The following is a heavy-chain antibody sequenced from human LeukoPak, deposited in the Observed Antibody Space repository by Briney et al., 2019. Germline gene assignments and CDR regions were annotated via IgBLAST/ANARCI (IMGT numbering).Heavy chain of an antibody. Sequence: SETLSLTCTVSGNSISSGDNYWSWIRQPAGKGLEWIGRIYTSGSTNYNPSLKSRVTISGDASKNQFSLRLSSVTAADTAVYYCARASYSYDINGWVPFDYWGQGTLVTVSS. J-gene: IGHJ4*02. CDR1: GNSISSGDNY. CDR2: IYTSGST. CDR3: ARASYSYDINGWVPFDY. D-gene: IGHD3-22*01. V-gene: IGHV4-61*02.